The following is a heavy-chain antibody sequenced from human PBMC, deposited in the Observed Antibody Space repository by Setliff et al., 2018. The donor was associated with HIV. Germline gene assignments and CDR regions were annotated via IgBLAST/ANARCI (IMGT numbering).Heavy chain of an antibody. CDR1: GGSFSRNA. J-gene: IGHJ4*02. D-gene: IGHD4-17*01. Sequence: ASVKVSCKASGGSFSRNAISWVRQAPGHGLEWMGGIIPMFGTADYAQKFQGSVTIIADESTSTAYMELSSLRSEDTAVYYCGVGSGYHYGVVVYWGQGTLVTVSS. CDR3: GVGSGYHYGVVVY. CDR2: IIPMFGTA. V-gene: IGHV1-69*13.